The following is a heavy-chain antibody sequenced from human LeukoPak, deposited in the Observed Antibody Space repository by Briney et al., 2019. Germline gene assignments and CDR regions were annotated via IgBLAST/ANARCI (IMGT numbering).Heavy chain of an antibody. J-gene: IGHJ3*01. D-gene: IGHD4-17*01. CDR3: AKDPNGDFIGAFDF. Sequence: AGGSLRLSCAASGFTFSNYAMIWVRQAPEKGLEWVSAITGSGGGTYYADSVKGHFTISRDNSKNTLYLQMNGLRADDTAVYYCAKDPNGDFIGAFDFWGQGTMVTVSS. V-gene: IGHV3-23*01. CDR2: ITGSGGGT. CDR1: GFTFSNYA.